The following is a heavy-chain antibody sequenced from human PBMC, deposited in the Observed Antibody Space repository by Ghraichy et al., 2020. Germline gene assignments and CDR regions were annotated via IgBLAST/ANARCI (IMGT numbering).Heavy chain of an antibody. CDR1: GGSFSGYY. J-gene: IGHJ4*02. V-gene: IGHV4-34*01. CDR3: ARGRRNLLAAAVLDY. D-gene: IGHD6-13*01. Sequence: SETLSLTCAVYGGSFSGYYWSWIRQPPGKGLEWIGEINHSGSTNYNPSLKSRVTISVDTSKNQFSLKLSSVTAADTAVYYCARGRRNLLAAAVLDYWGQGTLVTVSS. CDR2: INHSGST.